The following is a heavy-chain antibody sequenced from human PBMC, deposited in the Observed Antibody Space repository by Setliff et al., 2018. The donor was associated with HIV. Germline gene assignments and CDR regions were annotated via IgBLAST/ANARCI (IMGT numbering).Heavy chain of an antibody. J-gene: IGHJ4*02. CDR2: IYYTGSA. V-gene: IGHV4-39*07. CDR1: GGSISSSSYY. CDR3: ARGGAFCGRDSCYYLDY. Sequence: SETLSLTCTVSGGSISSSSYYWGCIRQPPGKGLEWIGSIYYTGSATYNPSLKSQASISVDTSRNELSLKLSSVTAADTAVYFCARGGAFCGRDSCYYLDYWGQGNPVTVSS. D-gene: IGHD2-21*02.